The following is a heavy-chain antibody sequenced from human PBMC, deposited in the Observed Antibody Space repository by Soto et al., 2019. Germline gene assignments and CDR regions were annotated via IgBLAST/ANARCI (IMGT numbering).Heavy chain of an antibody. V-gene: IGHV3-15*01. CDR3: TTDHEDYYYMDV. CDR1: GFTFSNAW. Sequence: GGSLRLSCAASGFTFSNAWMSWVRQAPGKGLEWVGRIKSKTDGGTTDYAAPVKGSFTISRDDSKNTLYMQMNSLKTEDTAVYYCTTDHEDYYYMDVWGKGTTVTVSS. CDR2: IKSKTDGGTT. J-gene: IGHJ6*03.